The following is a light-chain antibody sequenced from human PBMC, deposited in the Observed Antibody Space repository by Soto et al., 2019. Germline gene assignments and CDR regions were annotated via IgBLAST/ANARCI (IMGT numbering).Light chain of an antibody. CDR1: QSVNSS. CDR2: DAS. Sequence: EIVMTPSPATLSVSPGERATLSCRASQSVNSSLAWYQQKPGQAPRLLIYDASTRATGIPARFSGSGSGTDFTLTISGLQSEDFAVYYCQQYNNWPQTFGQGTKVDIK. J-gene: IGKJ1*01. CDR3: QQYNNWPQT. V-gene: IGKV3-15*01.